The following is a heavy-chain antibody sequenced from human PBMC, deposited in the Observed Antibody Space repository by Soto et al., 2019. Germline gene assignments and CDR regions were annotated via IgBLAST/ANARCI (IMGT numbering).Heavy chain of an antibody. CDR1: GGTFSSYA. Sequence: QVQLVQSGAEVKKPGSSVKVSCKASGGTFSSYAISWVRQAPGQGLEWMGGIIPIFGTANYAQKFQGRVTITADESTSTAYMELSRLRSEDTAVYYCARGPIYCSSTSCKRDYYYYGMDVWGQGTTVTVSS. CDR2: IIPIFGTA. V-gene: IGHV1-69*01. CDR3: ARGPIYCSSTSCKRDYYYYGMDV. D-gene: IGHD2-2*01. J-gene: IGHJ6*02.